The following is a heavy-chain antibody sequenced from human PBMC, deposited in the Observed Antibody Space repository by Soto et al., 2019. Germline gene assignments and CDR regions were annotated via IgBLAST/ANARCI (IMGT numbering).Heavy chain of an antibody. CDR1: GGSISSGGYS. CDR2: IYHSGST. V-gene: IGHV4-30-2*01. CDR3: ARVGSGWWYFDY. Sequence: SETLSLTCAVSGGSISSGGYSWSWIRQPPGKGLEWIGYIYHSGSTYYNPSLKSRVTISVDRSKNQFSLKLSSVTAADTAVYYCARVGSGWWYFDYWGQGTLVTVS. D-gene: IGHD6-19*01. J-gene: IGHJ4*02.